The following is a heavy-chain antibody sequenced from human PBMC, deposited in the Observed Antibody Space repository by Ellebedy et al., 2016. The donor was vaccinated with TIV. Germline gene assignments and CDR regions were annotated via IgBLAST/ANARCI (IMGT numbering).Heavy chain of an antibody. CDR1: GFTFSGYY. D-gene: IGHD6-13*01. J-gene: IGHJ4*02. CDR2: ISYSGDLM. CDR3: ARLGVIAAAGASDY. V-gene: IGHV3-11*01. Sequence: PGGSLRLSCAAFGFTFSGYYMSRFRQAPGKGPEWVSYISYSGDLMYYADSVKGRFTTSRDNAGNSLYLQMNSLRAEDTAVYYCARLGVIAAAGASDYWGQGTLVIVSS.